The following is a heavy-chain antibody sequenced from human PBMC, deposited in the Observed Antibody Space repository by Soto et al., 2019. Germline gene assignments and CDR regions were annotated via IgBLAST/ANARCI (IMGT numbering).Heavy chain of an antibody. CDR2: ISAYSAHT. D-gene: IGHD6-19*01. Sequence: QVQLVQSGAEVKKPGASVKVSCKASGYTFSSFGISWVRQAPGQGLGGMGGISAYSAHTYYAQKFQGRVTMTTDTSTNTVYMELRSLRSDDTAVYYCAREWDNKSEHSSGWYDDFWGQGTLVTVSS. J-gene: IGHJ4*02. CDR3: AREWDNKSEHSSGWYDDF. CDR1: GYTFSSFG. V-gene: IGHV1-18*01.